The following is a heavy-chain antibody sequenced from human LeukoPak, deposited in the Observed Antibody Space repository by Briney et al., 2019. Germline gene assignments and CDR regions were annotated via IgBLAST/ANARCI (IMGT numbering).Heavy chain of an antibody. Sequence: PGGSLRLSCAASGFTFSSYAMSWVRQAPGEGLEWVSGISGSGGNTYYADSVKGRFTISRDNSNNTLYLQMNSLRAEDTAVYYRARHSRGRWYVFDYWGQGTLVTVSS. CDR3: ARHSRGRWYVFDY. CDR1: GFTFSSYA. CDR2: ISGSGGNT. J-gene: IGHJ4*02. V-gene: IGHV3-23*01. D-gene: IGHD6-13*01.